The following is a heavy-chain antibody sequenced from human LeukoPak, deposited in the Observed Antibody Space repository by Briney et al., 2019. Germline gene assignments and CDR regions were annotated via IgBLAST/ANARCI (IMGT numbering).Heavy chain of an antibody. J-gene: IGHJ4*02. D-gene: IGHD1-20*01. CDR1: GLIFHNYA. V-gene: IGHV3-43*02. CDR3: DPQGITGTYVSDY. Sequence: GGSLRLSCAASGLIFHNYAMHWVRQAPGKRLEWVSLISGIVDDTYYADSVRGRFTISRDNSKNSLYLQMNNLRTEDTAFYYCDPQGITGTYVSDYWGQGTLVTVSS. CDR2: ISGIVDDT.